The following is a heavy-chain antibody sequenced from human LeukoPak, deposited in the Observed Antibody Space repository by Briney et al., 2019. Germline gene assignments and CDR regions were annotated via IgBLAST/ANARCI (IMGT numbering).Heavy chain of an antibody. D-gene: IGHD3-10*01. CDR3: AREPDYYGSGSYYKDAFDI. CDR1: GYTFTSYG. CDR2: ISAYNGNT. J-gene: IGHJ3*02. Sequence: ASVKVSXKASGYTFTSYGISWVRQAPGQGLEWMGWISAYNGNTNHAQKLQGRVTMTTDTSTSTAYMELRSLRSDDTAVYYCAREPDYYGSGSYYKDAFDIWGQGTMVTVSS. V-gene: IGHV1-18*01.